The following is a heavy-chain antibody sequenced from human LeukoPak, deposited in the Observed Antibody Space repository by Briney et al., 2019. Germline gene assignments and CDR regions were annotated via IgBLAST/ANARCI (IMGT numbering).Heavy chain of an antibody. Sequence: GGSRRLSCAVSGFTFNNYAMRWVRQAPGKGPEWVSAISGSGGSTYYADSVKGRFTISRDNSKNTLYLQMNSLRAEDTAVYYCAKDSTVTKSRLNWGQGTLVTVSS. CDR2: ISGSGGST. CDR3: AKDSTVTKSRLN. D-gene: IGHD4-17*01. J-gene: IGHJ4*02. CDR1: GFTFNNYA. V-gene: IGHV3-23*01.